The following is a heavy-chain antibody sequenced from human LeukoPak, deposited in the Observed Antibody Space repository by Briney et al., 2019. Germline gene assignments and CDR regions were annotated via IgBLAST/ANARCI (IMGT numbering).Heavy chain of an antibody. J-gene: IGHJ4*02. CDR1: GYTFTGYY. Sequence: ASVKVSCKASGYTFTGYYIHWVRQAPGQGLEWMGWINPNSGGTNYAQKFQGRVTMTRDTSISTAYMELSRLRSDDTAVYYCARGFSPHSALVVVADNRDYWGQGTLVTVSS. CDR3: ARGFSPHSALVVVADNRDY. V-gene: IGHV1-2*02. CDR2: INPNSGGT. D-gene: IGHD2-15*01.